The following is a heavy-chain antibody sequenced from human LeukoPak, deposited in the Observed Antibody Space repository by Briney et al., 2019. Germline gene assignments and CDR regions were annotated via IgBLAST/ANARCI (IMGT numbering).Heavy chain of an antibody. J-gene: IGHJ4*02. CDR2: ISAYNGNT. D-gene: IGHD2-21*02. Sequence: ASVKVSCKASGYTFTSYGISWVRQARGQGLEWMGWISAYNGNTNYAQKLQGRVTMTTDTSTSTAYMELRSLRSDDTAVYYCARDAHAYCGGDCYSWYWGQGTLVTVSS. V-gene: IGHV1-18*01. CDR1: GYTFTSYG. CDR3: ARDAHAYCGGDCYSWY.